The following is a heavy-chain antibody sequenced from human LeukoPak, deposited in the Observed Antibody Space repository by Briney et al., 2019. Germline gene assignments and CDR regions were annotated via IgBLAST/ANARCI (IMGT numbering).Heavy chain of an antibody. V-gene: IGHV3-23*01. Sequence: GGSLRLSCAASAFTFNNYAMSWVRQAPGKGLEWVSVISGSVGSTYYADSVKGRFTISRDNSKNTLYLQMNSLRAEDTAVYFCAKDILTGYYAPFDYWGQGTLVTVSS. J-gene: IGHJ4*02. CDR1: AFTFNNYA. D-gene: IGHD3-9*01. CDR2: ISGSVGST. CDR3: AKDILTGYYAPFDY.